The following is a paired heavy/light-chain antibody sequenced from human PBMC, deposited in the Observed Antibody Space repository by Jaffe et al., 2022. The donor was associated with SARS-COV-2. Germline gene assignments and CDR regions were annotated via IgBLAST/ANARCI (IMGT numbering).Light chain of an antibody. Sequence: QSVLTQPPSVSAAPGQKVTISCSGSSSDIGNNYVSWYQQLPGTAPKLLIYDNNKRPSGIPDRFSGSKSGTSATLGITGLQTGDEADYYCGTWDSSLSSWVFGGGTKLTVL. V-gene: IGLV1-51*01. CDR2: DNN. CDR3: GTWDSSLSSWV. J-gene: IGLJ3*02. CDR1: SSDIGNNY.
Heavy chain of an antibody. J-gene: IGHJ6*02. CDR1: GFTFSSYW. CDR2: VNQEGSEK. D-gene: IGHD2-21*01. CDR3: ARGLWDAYGMGV. Sequence: EVQLVESGGGLVQPGGSLRLSCTVSGFTFSSYWMNWVRQAPGKGLEWVANVNQEGSEKYYVASVKGRFTISRDSAKNSLYLQMNSLRAEDTAVYYCARGLWDAYGMGVWGQGTTVTVSS. V-gene: IGHV3-7*03.